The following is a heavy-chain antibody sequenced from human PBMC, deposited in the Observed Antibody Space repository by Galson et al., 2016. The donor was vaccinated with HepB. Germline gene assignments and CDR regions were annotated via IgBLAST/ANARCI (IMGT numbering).Heavy chain of an antibody. CDR1: GFVGSNFG. CDR2: SISTRRTT. D-gene: IGHD1-1*01. J-gene: IGHJ4*02. CDR3: AKERLVRRNFDH. V-gene: IGHV3-23*01. Sequence: SLRLSCAASGFVGSNFGLSWVRQAPGKVLEWVASISTRRTTYYSDSVQGRITISRDNSNNTLYLQMNGLRAEDTAVCSCAKERLVRRNFDHWGQGTLLTVSS.